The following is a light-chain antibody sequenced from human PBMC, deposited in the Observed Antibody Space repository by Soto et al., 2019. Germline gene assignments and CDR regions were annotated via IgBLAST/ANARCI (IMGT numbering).Light chain of an antibody. CDR3: QQYNNWPLT. CDR2: RAS. V-gene: IGKV3-15*01. J-gene: IGKJ1*01. CDR1: QSICAN. Sequence: ETVMTQSPFTLSVSPWERSTLSFMASQSICANLALYQHKPGQAPRLLIYRASSRATGIPARFSGSGSGTEFTLTISSLQSEDFAVYFCQQYNNWPLTFGQGTKVDIK.